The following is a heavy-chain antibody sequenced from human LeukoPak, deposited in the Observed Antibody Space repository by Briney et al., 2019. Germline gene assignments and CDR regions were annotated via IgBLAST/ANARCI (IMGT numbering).Heavy chain of an antibody. D-gene: IGHD5-18*01. Sequence: PSETLSLTCAVYGGSFSGYYWSWIRQPPGKGLEWIGEINHSGSTNYNPSLKSRVTISVDTSKNQFSLKLSSVTAADTAVYYCAGVIREGYSYGNYYYYGMDVWGQGTTVTVSS. V-gene: IGHV4-34*01. CDR3: AGVIREGYSYGNYYYYGMDV. CDR1: GGSFSGYY. J-gene: IGHJ6*02. CDR2: INHSGST.